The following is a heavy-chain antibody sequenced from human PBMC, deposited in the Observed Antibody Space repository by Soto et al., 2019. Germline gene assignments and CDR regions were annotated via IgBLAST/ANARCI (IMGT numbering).Heavy chain of an antibody. Sequence: GGSLRLSCAASGFTFSSYGMHWVRQAPGKGLEWVAVISYDGSNKYYADSVKGRFTISRDNSKNTLYLQMNSLRAEDTAVYYCAKDRAPYYYYYGMDVWGQGTTVTV. V-gene: IGHV3-30*18. J-gene: IGHJ6*02. CDR2: ISYDGSNK. CDR1: GFTFSSYG. CDR3: AKDRAPYYYYYGMDV.